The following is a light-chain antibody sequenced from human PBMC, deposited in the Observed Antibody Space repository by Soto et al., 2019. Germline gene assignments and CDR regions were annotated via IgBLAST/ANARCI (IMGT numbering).Light chain of an antibody. CDR2: AAS. Sequence: DIQMTQSPSSLSASVGDRVTITCRASQGISNSLAWYQQNAGKSPKLLIYAASYLQSGVPSRFSGSGSGTDFSLTISSLQPQDVATHYCQTYHSARVTFGGGTKVEIK. CDR1: QGISNS. V-gene: IGKV1-27*01. CDR3: QTYHSARVT. J-gene: IGKJ4*01.